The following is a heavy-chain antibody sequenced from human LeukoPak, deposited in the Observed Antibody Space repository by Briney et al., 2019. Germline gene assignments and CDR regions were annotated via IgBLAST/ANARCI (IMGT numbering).Heavy chain of an antibody. Sequence: ASVKVSCKASGYTFTGYYMHWVRQAPGQGLEWMGWINPNSGGTNYAQKFQGRVTMTRDTSISTAYMELSRLRSDDTAVYYCAKVDNAGDCPDGVCWGDWFDPWGQGTLVTVSS. D-gene: IGHD2-8*01. J-gene: IGHJ5*02. CDR3: AKVDNAGDCPDGVCWGDWFDP. CDR2: INPNSGGT. CDR1: GYTFTGYY. V-gene: IGHV1-2*02.